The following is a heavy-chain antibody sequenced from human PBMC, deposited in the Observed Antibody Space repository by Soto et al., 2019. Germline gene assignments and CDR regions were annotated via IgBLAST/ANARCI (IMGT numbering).Heavy chain of an antibody. CDR2: KWFFASGGNE. Sequence: GGSLRLSYATSGFTFSNYGIHWVRQAPGKGLEWVSVKWFFASGGNEYYADSVKGLFTISRDQSKNTLYLQMDSLTTEDTAVYYCAKELYNYVCGSNLYTDRRQYHYAMVVWGQGTTVTVSS. CDR3: AKELYNYVCGSNLYTDRRQYHYAMVV. J-gene: IGHJ6*02. CDR1: GFTFSNYG. V-gene: IGHV3-30*02. D-gene: IGHD3-16*01.